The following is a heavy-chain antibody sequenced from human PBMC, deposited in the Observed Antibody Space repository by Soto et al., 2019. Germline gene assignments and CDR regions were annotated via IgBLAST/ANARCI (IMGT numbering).Heavy chain of an antibody. CDR2: VYYSGIT. D-gene: IGHD1-26*01. V-gene: IGHV4-61*01. CDR3: AREDMGGTYYFDS. Sequence: PSETLSLTCTVSGGSVSSQTHCWTWIRQAPGKGLEWIGYVYYSGITNFSPSLKSRVTISADTSNNQIFLSLTSVTAADTAVYYCAREDMGGTYYFDSWGQGTLVTVSS. J-gene: IGHJ4*02. CDR1: GGSVSSQTHC.